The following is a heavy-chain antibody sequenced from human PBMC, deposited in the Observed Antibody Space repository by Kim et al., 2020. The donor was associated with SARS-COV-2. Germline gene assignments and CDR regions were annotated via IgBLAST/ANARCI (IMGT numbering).Heavy chain of an antibody. CDR2: INAVGPT. J-gene: IGHJ6*02. CDR1: GFAVTSTY. V-gene: IGHV3-66*01. Sequence: GGSLRLSCTASGFAVTSTYMSWVRQAPGKGLEWVSVINAVGPTYYADSVKGRFIISRDSSKNTLHLQMNSLTVDDKAVYYCASDEGYPNGLGDWGQGTT. D-gene: IGHD2-15*01. CDR3: ASDEGYPNGLGD.